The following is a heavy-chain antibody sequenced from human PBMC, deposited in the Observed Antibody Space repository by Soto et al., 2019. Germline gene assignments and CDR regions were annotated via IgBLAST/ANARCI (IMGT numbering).Heavy chain of an antibody. J-gene: IGHJ6*03. CDR2: ISAYNGNT. Sequence: GASVKVSCKASGYTFTSYGISWVRQAPGQGLEWMGWISAYNGNTNYAQKLQGSVTMTTDTSTSTAYMELRSLRSDDTAVYYCAREAGGDSLDYYYYYYMDVWGKGTTVTVSS. D-gene: IGHD2-21*02. CDR3: AREAGGDSLDYYYYYYMDV. V-gene: IGHV1-18*01. CDR1: GYTFTSYG.